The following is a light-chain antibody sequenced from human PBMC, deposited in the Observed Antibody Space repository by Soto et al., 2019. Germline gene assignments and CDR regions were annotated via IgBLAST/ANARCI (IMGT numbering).Light chain of an antibody. V-gene: IGKV3-11*01. J-gene: IGKJ1*01. CDR3: QQRSNWPRT. Sequence: EIVLTQSPSTLSVSPLERFTLSCRASQSVSSSLAWYQQRPGQAPRLLIYDTSTKAAGIAARFSGSGSGTDFTLTISSLEPEDLAVYYCQQRSNWPRTFGQGTKVDIK. CDR2: DTS. CDR1: QSVSSS.